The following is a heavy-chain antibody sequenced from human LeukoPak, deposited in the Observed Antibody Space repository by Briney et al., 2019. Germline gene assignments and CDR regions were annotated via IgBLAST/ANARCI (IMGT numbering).Heavy chain of an antibody. Sequence: GGSLRLSCAASGFTFSIYWMHSLHQAPGKGLVSLSRINSAGSSTTYADSVKGRFTIFRDNAKNTLHLQMNSLGAHDTDQHYRSRPGPMVFGLDYWGQRTLVTVSS. CDR2: INSAGSST. J-gene: IGHJ4*02. CDR1: GFTFSIYW. CDR3: SRPGPMVFGLDY. D-gene: IGHD3/OR15-3a*01. V-gene: IGHV3-74*01.